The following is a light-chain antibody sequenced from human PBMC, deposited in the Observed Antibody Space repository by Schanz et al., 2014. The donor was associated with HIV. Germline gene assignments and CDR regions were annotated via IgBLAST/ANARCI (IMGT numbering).Light chain of an antibody. J-gene: IGKJ3*01. CDR2: ATS. CDR3: QHYGSS. Sequence: EIVLTQSPVILSLSPGGRATLSCGASQRLSSSYLAWYQQKRDQPPRLVIYATSTRAAGIPDRFSGTGSGTDFTLTISRLEPEDFAVYYCQHYGSSFGPGTKVDIK. CDR1: QRLSSSY. V-gene: IGKV3-20*01.